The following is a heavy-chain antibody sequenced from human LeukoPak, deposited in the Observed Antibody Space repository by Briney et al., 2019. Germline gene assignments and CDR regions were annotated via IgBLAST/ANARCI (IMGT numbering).Heavy chain of an antibody. D-gene: IGHD6-6*01. CDR1: GFTFSGYG. V-gene: IGHV3-48*01. CDR2: ISSNSRTI. J-gene: IGHJ4*02. Sequence: PGGSLRLSCAASGFTFSGYGMDWVRQAPGKGLEWVSYISSNSRTIDYANSVKGRFTISRDNAKNSLFLQMSSLRAEDTAMYYCTRGGAARPDYWGQGTLVTVSS. CDR3: TRGGAARPDY.